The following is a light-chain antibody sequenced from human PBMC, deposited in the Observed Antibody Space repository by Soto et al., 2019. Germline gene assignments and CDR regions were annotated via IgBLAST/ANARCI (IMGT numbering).Light chain of an antibody. Sequence: EIVLTQSPGTLSLPPGERATLSCRASQSVSNNYLAWYQQKPGKAPRLLIYGASNRATGIPDRLSGSGSGTDFTLPIRRLEPEDFAVYYCQQYGSSGTFGQGTKVDIK. CDR2: GAS. CDR3: QQYGSSGT. J-gene: IGKJ1*01. V-gene: IGKV3-20*01. CDR1: QSVSNNY.